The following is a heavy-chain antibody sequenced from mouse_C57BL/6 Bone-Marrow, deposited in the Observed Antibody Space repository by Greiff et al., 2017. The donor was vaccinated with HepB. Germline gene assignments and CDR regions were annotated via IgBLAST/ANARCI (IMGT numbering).Heavy chain of an antibody. J-gene: IGHJ3*01. CDR1: GYAFSSYW. CDR2: IYPGDGDT. V-gene: IGHV1-80*01. CDR3: ARSEDGYRFAY. Sequence: VQRVESGAELVKPGASVKISCKASGYAFSSYWMNWVKQRPGKGLEWIGQIYPGDGDTNYNGKFKGKATLTADKSSSTAYMQLSSLTSEDSAVYFCARSEDGYRFAYWGQGTLVTVSA. D-gene: IGHD2-3*01.